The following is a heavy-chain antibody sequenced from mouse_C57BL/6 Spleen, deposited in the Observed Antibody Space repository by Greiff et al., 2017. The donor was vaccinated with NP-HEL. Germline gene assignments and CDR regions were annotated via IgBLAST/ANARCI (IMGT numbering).Heavy chain of an antibody. D-gene: IGHD1-1*01. J-gene: IGHJ2*01. Sequence: VQLQQSGPELVKPGASVKISCKASGYTFTDYYMNWVKQSHGKSLEWIGDINPNNGGTSYNQKFKGKATLTVDKSSSTAYMELRSLTSEDSAVYYCARKGIYLDYWGQGTTLTVSS. CDR2: INPNNGGT. CDR1: GYTFTDYY. V-gene: IGHV1-26*01. CDR3: ARKGIYLDY.